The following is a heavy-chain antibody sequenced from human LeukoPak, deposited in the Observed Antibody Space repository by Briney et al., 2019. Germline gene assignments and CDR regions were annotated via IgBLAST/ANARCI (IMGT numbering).Heavy chain of an antibody. D-gene: IGHD1-26*01. Sequence: PGGSLRLSCAASGFTFSSYAMHWVRQAPGKGLEYVSAISSNGGSTYYANSVKGRFTISRDNSKNTLYLQMGSLRAEDMAVYYCARDRWELRNALDIWGQGTMVTVSS. CDR1: GFTFSSYA. CDR2: ISSNGGST. CDR3: ARDRWELRNALDI. V-gene: IGHV3-64*01. J-gene: IGHJ3*02.